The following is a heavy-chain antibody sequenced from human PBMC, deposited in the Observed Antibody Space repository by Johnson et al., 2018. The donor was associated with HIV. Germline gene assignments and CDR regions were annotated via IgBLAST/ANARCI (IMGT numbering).Heavy chain of an antibody. CDR3: VKDRLAVASPGDAFDI. D-gene: IGHD6-19*01. V-gene: IGHV3-9*01. J-gene: IGHJ3*02. CDR2: ISWNSGII. Sequence: VQLVESGGGVVQPGGSLRLSCAASAFTFDDYVMHWVRQAPGKGLEWVSGISWNSGIIGYADSVKGRFTISRDNAKKSLYLQMNSLRAEDTALYYCVKDRLAVASPGDAFDIWGQGTMVTVSS. CDR1: AFTFDDYV.